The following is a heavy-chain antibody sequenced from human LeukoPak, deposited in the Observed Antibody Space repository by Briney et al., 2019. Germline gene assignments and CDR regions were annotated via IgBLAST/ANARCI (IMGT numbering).Heavy chain of an antibody. CDR1: GCTFGGYG. D-gene: IGHD1-14*01. CDR3: TRYNNDHFDY. V-gene: IGHV3-33*01. CDR2: IAYDGSRA. Sequence: PGRSLRLSCAGSGCTFGGYGMHWFRQTPGKGLEWVAVIAYDGSRAFYADSVKGRFTISRDNSKNTMSVQMDDLRAEDTAVYYCTRYNNDHFDYWGQGTLVTVSS. J-gene: IGHJ4*02.